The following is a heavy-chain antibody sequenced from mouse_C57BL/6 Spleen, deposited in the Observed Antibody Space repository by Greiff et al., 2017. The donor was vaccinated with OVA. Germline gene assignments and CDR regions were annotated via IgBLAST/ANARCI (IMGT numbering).Heavy chain of an antibody. V-gene: IGHV3-6*01. CDR2: ISYDGSN. J-gene: IGHJ3*01. CDR3: AREGSSYVGAY. D-gene: IGHD1-1*01. Sequence: EVQLQESGPGLVKPSQSLSLTCSVTGYSITSGYYWNWIRQFPGNKLEWMGYISYDGSNNYNPSLKNRISITRDTSKNQFFLKLNSVTTEDTATYYCAREGSSYVGAYWGQGTLVTVSA. CDR1: GYSITSGYY.